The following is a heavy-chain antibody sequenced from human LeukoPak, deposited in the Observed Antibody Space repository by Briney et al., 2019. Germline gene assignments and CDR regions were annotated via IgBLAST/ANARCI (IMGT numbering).Heavy chain of an antibody. V-gene: IGHV3-33*01. CDR2: IWYDGSNK. J-gene: IGHJ4*02. D-gene: IGHD2-2*01. Sequence: GGSLRLSCAASGFTFSSYGMHWVRQAPGKGLEWVAVIWYDGSNKYYADSVKGRFTISRDNAKNSLYLQMNSLRAEDTAVYYCARGGGYCSSTSCLNYWGQGTLVTVSS. CDR1: GFTFSSYG. CDR3: ARGGGYCSSTSCLNY.